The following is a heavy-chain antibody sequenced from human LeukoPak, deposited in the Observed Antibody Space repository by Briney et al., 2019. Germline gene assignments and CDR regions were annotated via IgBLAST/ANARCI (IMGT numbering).Heavy chain of an antibody. V-gene: IGHV4-31*03. CDR1: GGSISSGGYY. CDR3: ASYGDYVLGAFDI. D-gene: IGHD4-17*01. Sequence: SETLTLTCTVSGGSISSGGYYWSWTRQHPGKGLEWIGYIYYSGSTYYNPSLKSRVTISVDTSKNQFSLKLSSVTAADTAVYYCASYGDYVLGAFDIWGQGTMVTVSS. J-gene: IGHJ3*02. CDR2: IYYSGST.